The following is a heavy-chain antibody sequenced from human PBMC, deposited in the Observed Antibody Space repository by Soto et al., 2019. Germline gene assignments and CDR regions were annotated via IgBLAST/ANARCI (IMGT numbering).Heavy chain of an antibody. J-gene: IGHJ5*02. CDR2: VSTAGTT. Sequence: GTLSLTCTASGGSFNTYYMSWVRQSSGKGLEWMGRVSTAGTTNDNPSLKSRVTISVDTSRNQLSLSMRSVTAADTAVYYSARDFNVIFYDSADIRWNFDPWGQGTLVTVSS. D-gene: IGHD3-3*01. CDR1: GGSFNTYY. V-gene: IGHV4-4*07. CDR3: ARDFNVIFYDSADIRWNFDP.